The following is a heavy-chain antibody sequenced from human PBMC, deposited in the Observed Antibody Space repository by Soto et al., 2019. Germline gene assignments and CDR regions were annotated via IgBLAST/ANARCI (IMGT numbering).Heavy chain of an antibody. CDR2: IKSDGSTA. CDR3: ARGGSGYCSSTSCPSFDY. CDR1: GFTFSSYW. J-gene: IGHJ4*02. Sequence: GGSLRLSCAASGFTFSSYWMHWVRQGPGKGLVWVSRIKSDGSTASYADSVKGRFTISRDNAKNTRYLQMNSLRAEDTAVYYCARGGSGYCSSTSCPSFDYWGQGTLVTVSS. V-gene: IGHV3-74*01. D-gene: IGHD2-2*01.